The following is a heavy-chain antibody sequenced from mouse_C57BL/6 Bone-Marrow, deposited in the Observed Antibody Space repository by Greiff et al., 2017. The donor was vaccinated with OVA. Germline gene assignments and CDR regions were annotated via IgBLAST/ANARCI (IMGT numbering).Heavy chain of an antibody. V-gene: IGHV1-52*01. CDR3: ATDGPYWDFDV. D-gene: IGHD2-3*01. J-gene: IGHJ1*03. Sequence: QVQLQQPGAELVRPGSSVKLSCKASGYTFTSYWMHWVKQRPIQGLEWIGNIDPSDSETHYNQKFKDKATLTVDKSSSTAYMQLSSLTSEDSAVYYCATDGPYWDFDVWGTGTTVTVSS. CDR1: GYTFTSYW. CDR2: IDPSDSET.